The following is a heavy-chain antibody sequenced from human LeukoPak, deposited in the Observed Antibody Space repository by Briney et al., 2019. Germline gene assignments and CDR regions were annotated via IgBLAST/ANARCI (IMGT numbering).Heavy chain of an antibody. CDR1: GYIFTTYY. D-gene: IGHD3-16*02. J-gene: IGHJ4*02. Sequence: ASVKLSCEASGYIFTTYYLNWVRQAPGQGLEWMGMINPSVGSAKFAQGFQGRVTMTMDRSTSTVYMDLNSLRSDDTAVYYCAREPMGVTVHFDHWGEGTRVTVSS. CDR3: AREPMGVTVHFDH. V-gene: IGHV1-46*01. CDR2: INPSVGSA.